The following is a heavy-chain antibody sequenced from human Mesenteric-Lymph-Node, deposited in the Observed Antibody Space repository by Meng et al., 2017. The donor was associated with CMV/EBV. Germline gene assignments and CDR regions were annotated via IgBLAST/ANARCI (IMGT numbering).Heavy chain of an antibody. CDR1: GFTFGDYG. J-gene: IGHJ3*02. V-gene: IGHV3-9*01. CDR3: ARDRRYLAFDI. D-gene: IGHD2-15*01. CDR2: ITWNSVSI. Sequence: SLKISCAASGFTFGDYGMHWVRQAPGKGLEWVSGITWNSVSIEYADSVKGRFTISRDNARNSLYLQMNSLRAEDTAVYYCARDRRYLAFDIWGQGTMVTVSS.